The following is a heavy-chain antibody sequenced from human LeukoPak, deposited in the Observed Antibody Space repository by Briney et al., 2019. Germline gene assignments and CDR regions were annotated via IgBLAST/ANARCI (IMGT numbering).Heavy chain of an antibody. J-gene: IGHJ6*02. CDR2: IYSGGTT. V-gene: IGHV3-66*01. Sequence: GGSLRLSCAASGFTVSSNYMSWVRQAPGKGLGWVSVIYSGGTTNYADSVKGRFTISRDNSKNTLYLQVNSLRAEDTAIYFCARFLSYYYGLDVWGQGTTVTVSS. CDR3: ARFLSYYYGLDV. CDR1: GFTVSSNY.